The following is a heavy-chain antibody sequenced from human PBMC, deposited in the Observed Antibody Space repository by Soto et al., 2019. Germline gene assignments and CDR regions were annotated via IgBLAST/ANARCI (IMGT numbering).Heavy chain of an antibody. CDR2: IYSSENT. CDR3: ARLKGYCVSTNCHGYYGMDV. D-gene: IGHD2-2*01. J-gene: IGHJ6*02. Sequence: SETLSLTCTVSGGSVSSNSYSWGWLPQSPGLGLEWIGTIYSSENTYYNPSLLSRVTISVDTSKNEFSLRLSSVTAADTAVYYCARLKGYCVSTNCHGYYGMDVWGQGNTVT. V-gene: IGHV4-39*01. CDR1: GGSVSSNSYS.